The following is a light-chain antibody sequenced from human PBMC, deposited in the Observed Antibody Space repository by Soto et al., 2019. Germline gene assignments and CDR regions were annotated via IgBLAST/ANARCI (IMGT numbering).Light chain of an antibody. CDR1: SSNIGTNG. J-gene: IGLJ3*02. CDR2: YDD. V-gene: IGLV1-36*01. CDR3: AAWDDSLNGWV. Sequence: QSVLTQPPSASEAPRQRVTISCSGSSSNIGTNGVNWYQQLPGKAPKLLIYYDDLLPSGVSDRFSGSKSGTSASLAISGLQSVDEADYYCAAWDDSLNGWVFGGGTQLTVL.